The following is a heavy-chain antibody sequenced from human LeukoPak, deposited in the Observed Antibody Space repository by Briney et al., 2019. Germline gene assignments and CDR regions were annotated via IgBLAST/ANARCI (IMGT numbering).Heavy chain of an antibody. D-gene: IGHD1-26*01. Sequence: SETLSLTCTVSGGSISNYYWYWMRQPPGKGLECIGYTYYSGNANYNPSLKSRVTISVDTSKNQFSLKLTSVTAADTAVYYCARVGASKAFDIWGQGTMVTVSS. J-gene: IGHJ3*02. CDR2: TYYSGNA. CDR1: GGSISNYY. CDR3: ARVGASKAFDI. V-gene: IGHV4-59*01.